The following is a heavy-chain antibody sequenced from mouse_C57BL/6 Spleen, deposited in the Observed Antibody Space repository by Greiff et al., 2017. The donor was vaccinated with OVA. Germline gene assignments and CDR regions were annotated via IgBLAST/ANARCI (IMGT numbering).Heavy chain of an antibody. CDR3: ARGGVTTVVADV. CDR2: ISYDGSN. J-gene: IGHJ1*03. CDR1: GYSITSGYY. D-gene: IGHD1-1*01. Sequence: VQLKESGPGLVKPSQSLSLTCSVTGYSITSGYYWNWIRQFPGNKLEWMGYISYDGSNNYNPSLKNRISITRDTSKNQFFLKLNSVTTEDTATYYCARGGVTTVVADVWGTGTTVTVSS. V-gene: IGHV3-6*01.